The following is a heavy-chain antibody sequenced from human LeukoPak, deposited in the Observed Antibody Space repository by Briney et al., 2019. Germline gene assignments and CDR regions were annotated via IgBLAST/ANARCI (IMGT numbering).Heavy chain of an antibody. Sequence: GGPLRLSCAASGFTFSSYGMHWVRQAPGKGLEWVAVIWYDGSNKYCADSVKGRFTISRDDSKNTLYLQMNSLRAEDTAVYYCALLGGYCRSTSCYPPLDYWGQGTLVTVSS. D-gene: IGHD2-2*01. J-gene: IGHJ4*02. CDR1: GFTFSSYG. CDR2: IWYDGSNK. CDR3: ALLGGYCRSTSCYPPLDY. V-gene: IGHV3-33*01.